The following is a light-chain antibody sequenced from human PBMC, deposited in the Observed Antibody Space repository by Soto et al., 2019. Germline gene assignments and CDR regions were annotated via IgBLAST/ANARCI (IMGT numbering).Light chain of an antibody. CDR2: LNSDGSH. Sequence: QLVLTQSPSASASLGASVKLTCTLSSGHSSYAIAWHQQQPEKGPGYLMKLNSDGSHSKGDAIPDRFSGSSSGAERYLTISSLQSEDEADYYCQTWGTGTWVFGGGTKLTVL. CDR3: QTWGTGTWV. CDR1: SGHSSYA. V-gene: IGLV4-69*01. J-gene: IGLJ3*02.